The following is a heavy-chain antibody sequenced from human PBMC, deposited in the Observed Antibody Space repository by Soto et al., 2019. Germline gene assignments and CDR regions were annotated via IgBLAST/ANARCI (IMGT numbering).Heavy chain of an antibody. Sequence: GGSLRLSCAASEFTFSVYAMHWVRQAPGKGLEWVSVINAAGTTFYADSVKGRFTISRDNSKNTLYLQMNSLRVEDTAVYYCAKRGAPSAEKKFDYWGQGTLVTVSS. V-gene: IGHV3-23*01. D-gene: IGHD3-16*01. CDR3: AKRGAPSAEKKFDY. J-gene: IGHJ4*02. CDR1: EFTFSVYA. CDR2: INAAGTT.